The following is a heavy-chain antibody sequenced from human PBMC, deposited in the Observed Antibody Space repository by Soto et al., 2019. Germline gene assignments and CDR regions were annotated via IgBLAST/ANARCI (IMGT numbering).Heavy chain of an antibody. CDR1: GGSVTSSDFY. J-gene: IGHJ4*02. CDR3: ASKKGSCSRSVCFPPSRLDF. D-gene: IGHD2-2*01. Sequence: QVQLQESCPGLVKPSQTLSLTCSVSGGSVTSSDFYWSWLRQPPGKGLEWIGYIYYIENSYYGPSLGRRVSISMATSKIRFSLSLTSVTAADTAVYYCASKKGSCSRSVCFPPSRLDFWGPGILVTVSS. CDR2: IYYIENS. V-gene: IGHV4-30-4*01.